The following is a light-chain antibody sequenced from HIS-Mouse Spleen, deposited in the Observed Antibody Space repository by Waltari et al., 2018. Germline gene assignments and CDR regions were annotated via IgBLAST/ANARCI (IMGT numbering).Light chain of an antibody. CDR2: EDS. J-gene: IGLJ2*01. CDR1: NIGSKS. V-gene: IGLV3-21*03. CDR3: QVWDSSSDHVV. Sequence: SYVLTQPPSVSVAPGKTARITCGGNNIGSKSVHWKQQKPGQAPVLVVYEDSDRPSGSPERFSGCNSGNTAALTISRVEDGDEADYYCQVWDSSSDHVVFGGGTKLTVL.